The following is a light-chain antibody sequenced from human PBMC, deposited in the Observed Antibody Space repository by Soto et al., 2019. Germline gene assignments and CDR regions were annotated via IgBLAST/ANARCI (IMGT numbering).Light chain of an antibody. J-gene: IGKJ1*01. CDR1: QSVSSNY. CDR3: QQYGSSPTWT. CDR2: GAS. V-gene: IGKV3-20*01. Sequence: EIVLTQSPGILSLSPVERATLSCTASQSVSSNYLAWYQQKPGQAPRLLIYGASTRATGIPARFSGSGSGTDFTLTISRLEPEDSAVYYCQQYGSSPTWTFGQGTKVDI.